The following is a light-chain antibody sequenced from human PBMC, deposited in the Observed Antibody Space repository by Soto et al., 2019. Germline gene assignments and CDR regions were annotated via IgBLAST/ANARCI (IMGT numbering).Light chain of an antibody. J-gene: IGLJ1*01. CDR1: SSDVGGYNY. V-gene: IGLV2-8*01. Sequence: QSALTQPPSASGSPGQSVAISCTGTSSDVGGYNYVSWYQQYPGKAPKLMIYDVSKRPSGVPDRFSGSKSGNTASLTVSGLQAEDEADYYCSSDAGEHIVFGTGTKVTVL. CDR2: DVS. CDR3: SSDAGEHIV.